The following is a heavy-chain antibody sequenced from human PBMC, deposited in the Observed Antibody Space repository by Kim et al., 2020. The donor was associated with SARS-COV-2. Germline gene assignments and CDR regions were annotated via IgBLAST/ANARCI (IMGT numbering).Heavy chain of an antibody. J-gene: IGHJ4*02. D-gene: IGHD3-10*01. CDR2: SWNSGSI. Sequence: SWNSGSIGYADSVKGRFTISRDNAKNSLYLQMNSLRAEDTALYYCAKPGVWGQGTLVTVSS. V-gene: IGHV3-9*01. CDR3: AKPGV.